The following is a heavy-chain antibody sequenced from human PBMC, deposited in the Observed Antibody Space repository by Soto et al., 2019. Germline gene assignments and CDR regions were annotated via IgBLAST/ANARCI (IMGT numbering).Heavy chain of an antibody. CDR1: GFTFSSYW. D-gene: IGHD5-12*01. J-gene: IGHJ6*02. Sequence: GGSLRLSCAASGFTFSSYWMHWVRQAPGKGLVWVSRINSDGSSTSYADSVKGRFTISRDNAKNTLYLQMNSLRAEDTAVYYCARESVRWLDYYYYYGMDVWGQGTTVTVSS. CDR3: ARESVRWLDYYYYYGMDV. V-gene: IGHV3-74*01. CDR2: INSDGSST.